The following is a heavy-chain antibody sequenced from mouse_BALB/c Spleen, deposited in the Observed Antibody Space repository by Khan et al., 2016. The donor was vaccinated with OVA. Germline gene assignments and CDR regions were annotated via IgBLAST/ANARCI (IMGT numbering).Heavy chain of an antibody. CDR3: AKAGWDVFAY. D-gene: IGHD4-1*01. Sequence: QVQLQQPGPELVKPGASVKMSCKASGYTFTDYVMNWVKQRNGQGLEWIGQIYPGSDSTYYNEKFKGKATLTADRSSSTAYMQLSTLTSEDSAFYFCAKAGWDVFAYWGQGTLVTVSA. CDR2: IYPGSDST. J-gene: IGHJ3*01. CDR1: GYTFTDYV. V-gene: IGHV1-77*01.